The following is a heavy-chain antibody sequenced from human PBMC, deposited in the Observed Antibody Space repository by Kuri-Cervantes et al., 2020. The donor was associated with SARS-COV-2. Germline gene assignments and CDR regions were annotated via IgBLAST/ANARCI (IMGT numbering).Heavy chain of an antibody. J-gene: IGHJ4*02. CDR2: ISSSSSYI. CDR1: GFTFSSYS. CDR3: ARDSYYDSPGH. V-gene: IGHV3-21*01. D-gene: IGHD3-22*01. Sequence: LSLTCAASGFTFSSYSMNWVRQAPGKGLEWVSSISSSSSYIYYADSVKGRFTISRDNAKNSLYLQMNSLRAEDAAVYYCARDSYYDSPGHWGQGTLVTVSS.